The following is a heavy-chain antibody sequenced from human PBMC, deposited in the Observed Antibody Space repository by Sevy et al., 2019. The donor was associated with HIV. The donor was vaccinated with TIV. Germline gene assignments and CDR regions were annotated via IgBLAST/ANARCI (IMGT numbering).Heavy chain of an antibody. CDR1: GFTFSSYS. CDR2: ISGNGGST. Sequence: GGSLRLSCAASGFTFSSYSMNWVRQAPGKGLEWVSAISGNGGSTFYADSVKGRFSISRDNSKNTLYLQMNSLRAEDTAIYYCAKDLLIVVGEGMDVWGQGTTVTVSS. V-gene: IGHV3-23*01. CDR3: AKDLLIVVGEGMDV. D-gene: IGHD2-2*01. J-gene: IGHJ6*02.